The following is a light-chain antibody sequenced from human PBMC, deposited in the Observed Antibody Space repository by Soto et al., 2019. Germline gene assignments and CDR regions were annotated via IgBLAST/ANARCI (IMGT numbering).Light chain of an antibody. Sequence: QSVLTQPASVSGSPGQSITISCTGTSSDVGGYNYVSWYQQHPGKAPKLMIYDVSNRPSGVSNRFSGSKSGNTASLTISGIRVGNKADYYSGSISSNNTFVSGTGTKVP. CDR1: SSDVGGYNY. CDR3: GSISSNNTFV. V-gene: IGLV2-14*01. CDR2: DVS. J-gene: IGLJ1*01.